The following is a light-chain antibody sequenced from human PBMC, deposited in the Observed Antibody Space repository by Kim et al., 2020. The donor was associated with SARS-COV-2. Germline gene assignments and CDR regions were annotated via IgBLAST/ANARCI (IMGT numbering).Light chain of an antibody. CDR3: QHLNSYPRT. V-gene: IGKV1-9*01. J-gene: IGKJ1*01. CDR2: AAS. CDR1: EGIGSY. Sequence: DIQLTQSPSFLSASVGDRVTITCRASEGIGSYLAWYQQKPGTAPKVLIYAASTLQSGVPSRFSGSGSGTEFTLTISSLQPEDFATYYCQHLNSYPRTFGQGTKVDIK.